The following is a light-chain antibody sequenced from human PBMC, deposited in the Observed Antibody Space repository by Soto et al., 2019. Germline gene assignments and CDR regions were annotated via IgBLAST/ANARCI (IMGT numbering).Light chain of an antibody. CDR2: GAS. CDR3: HQYGRSRT. J-gene: IGKJ1*01. CDR1: QSVSNNN. Sequence: IVLPQSPGTLSLSKGEIATPSCRASQSVSNNNLAWYRQKPGQSPRLLIYGASNRATGIPDRFTGSGSGTDFSLTISRLEPEDFAVYYCHQYGRSRTFGQGTKVAI. V-gene: IGKV3-20*01.